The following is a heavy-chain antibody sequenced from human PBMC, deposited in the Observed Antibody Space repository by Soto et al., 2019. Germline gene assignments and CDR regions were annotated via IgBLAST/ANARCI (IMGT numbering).Heavy chain of an antibody. D-gene: IGHD3-16*02. CDR1: GGSISSGGYS. J-gene: IGHJ5*02. CDR2: IYHSGST. V-gene: IGHV4-30-2*01. Sequence: SETLSLTCAVSGGSISSGGYSWSWIRQPPGKGLEWTGYIYHSGSTYYNPSLKSRVTISVDRSKNQFSLKLSSVTAADTAVYYCARTWGFTFGGVIEKYNWFDPWGQGTLVTVSS. CDR3: ARTWGFTFGGVIEKYNWFDP.